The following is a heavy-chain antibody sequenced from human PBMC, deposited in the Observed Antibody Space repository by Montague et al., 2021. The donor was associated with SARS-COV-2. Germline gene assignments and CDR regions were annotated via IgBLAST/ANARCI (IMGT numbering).Heavy chain of an antibody. J-gene: IGHJ3*02. Sequence: SETLSLTCTVSGGSISSKNYYWVWIRQPPGKGLEWIGSIYDSGSTYYNPSLKSRVTISVDTSKNQFSLKLSSVTAADTAVYYCAREVRYYYDSSGPGAFDIWGQGTMVTVSS. CDR3: AREVRYYYDSSGPGAFDI. CDR1: GGSISSKNYY. CDR2: IYDSGST. V-gene: IGHV4-39*07. D-gene: IGHD3-22*01.